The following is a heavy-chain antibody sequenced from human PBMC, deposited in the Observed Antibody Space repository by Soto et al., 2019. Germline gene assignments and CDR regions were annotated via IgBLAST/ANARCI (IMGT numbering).Heavy chain of an antibody. Sequence: QVQLQESGPGLVKPSGTLSLTCAVSGGSISSSNWWSWVRQPPGRGLEWIGEINHNGSTNDNPSLKHRFTISVDKSKNQFSLKLSSVTAADSAVYYCARGVHGWGQGTLVTVSS. V-gene: IGHV4-4*02. CDR1: GGSISSSNW. CDR2: INHNGST. CDR3: ARGVHG. J-gene: IGHJ4*02.